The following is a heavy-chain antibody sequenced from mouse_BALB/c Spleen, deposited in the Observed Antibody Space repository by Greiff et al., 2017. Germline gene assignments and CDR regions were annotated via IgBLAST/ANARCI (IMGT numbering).Heavy chain of an antibody. CDR1: GYTFTSYT. J-gene: IGHJ4*01. CDR2: INPSSGYT. D-gene: IGHD1-1*02. V-gene: IGHV1-4*01. CDR3: ARLGGGYAMDY. Sequence: QVQLQQSGAELARPGASVKMSCKASGYTFTSYTMHWVKQRPGQGLEWIGYINPSSGYTNYNQKFKDKATLSADKSSSTAYMQLSSLTSEDSAVYYCARLGGGYAMDYWGQGTSVTVSS.